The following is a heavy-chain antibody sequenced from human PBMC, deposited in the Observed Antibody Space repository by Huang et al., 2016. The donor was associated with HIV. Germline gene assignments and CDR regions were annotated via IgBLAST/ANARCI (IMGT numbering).Heavy chain of an antibody. CDR1: GFTFSSYW. CDR3: VRDPRIQSWLNYFDY. V-gene: IGHV3-74*01. CDR2: MNSDGSSS. J-gene: IGHJ4*02. D-gene: IGHD3-22*01. Sequence: EVQLVESGGGLVQPGGSLRLSCAASGFTFSSYWMHWVRQVPGKGLVWVSRMNSDGSSSGYSDSVKGRVTISRDNAKNTVNLQMNSLRVEDTGVYYCVRDPRIQSWLNYFDYWGQGTLVSVSS.